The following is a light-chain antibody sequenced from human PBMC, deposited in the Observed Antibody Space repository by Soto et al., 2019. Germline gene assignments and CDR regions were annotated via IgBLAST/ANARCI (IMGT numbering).Light chain of an antibody. CDR1: QSVSGW. V-gene: IGKV1-5*03. CDR2: SAS. J-gene: IGKJ4*01. CDR3: QQYESYPLT. Sequence: DIQMTQSPSTLSASVGDRVTITCRASQSVSGWLAWYRQKPGKAPELLIYSASTLETGVPSRFSGSGSGTKFPLTVSRLQPDDFATYYCQQYESYPLTFGGGTKIDI.